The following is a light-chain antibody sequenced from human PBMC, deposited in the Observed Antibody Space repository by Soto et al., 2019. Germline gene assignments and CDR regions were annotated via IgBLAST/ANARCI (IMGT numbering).Light chain of an antibody. J-gene: IGKJ5*01. V-gene: IGKV3-15*01. CDR1: QSVSSN. CDR3: QQYHNWPIT. Sequence: EIVMTQSPATLSVSPGERATLSCRASQSVSSNLAWHQQKPGQAPRILMYDASTRATGIPARFSGSGSGTEFTLTVSSLQSEDVAVYYCQQYHNWPITFGQGTRLEI. CDR2: DAS.